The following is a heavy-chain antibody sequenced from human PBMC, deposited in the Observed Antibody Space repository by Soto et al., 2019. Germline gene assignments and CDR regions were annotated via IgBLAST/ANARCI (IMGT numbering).Heavy chain of an antibody. CDR1: GYSFTSYW. CDR3: ARTYYDFWSGYPIGPYGMDV. V-gene: IGHV5-51*01. D-gene: IGHD3-3*01. CDR2: IYPGDSDT. Sequence: GESLKISCKGSGYSFTSYWIGWVRQMPGKGLEWMGIIYPGDSDTRYSPSFQGQVTISADKSISTAYLQWSSLKASDTAMYYCARTYYDFWSGYPIGPYGMDVWGQGTTVTVSS. J-gene: IGHJ6*02.